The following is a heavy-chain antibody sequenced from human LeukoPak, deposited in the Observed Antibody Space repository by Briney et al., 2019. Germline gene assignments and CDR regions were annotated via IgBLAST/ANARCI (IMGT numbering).Heavy chain of an antibody. Sequence: GGSLRLSCAASGYTFRNYAIYWVRQAPGKGLEWVSGISGSGGDTYFADSVKGRFTISRDHSKNTVFLQMDSLRAEDTAVYYCAKTTAGNSSGRYPGWPVDYWGQGTLVTVSS. CDR1: GYTFRNYA. V-gene: IGHV3-23*01. D-gene: IGHD6-19*01. CDR3: AKTTAGNSSGRYPGWPVDY. CDR2: ISGSGGDT. J-gene: IGHJ4*02.